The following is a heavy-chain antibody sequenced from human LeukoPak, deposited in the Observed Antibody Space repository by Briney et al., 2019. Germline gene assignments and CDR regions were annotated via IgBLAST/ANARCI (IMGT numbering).Heavy chain of an antibody. Sequence: GGSPRLSCAASRVTFEEYGMSWVPQAPGNGLEWVSGINWNGGNTGYADSGKGRFTISRDNAKNSLYLHMNSLRAEDTALYYFASSLGGSYFEYYMDVWGKGTTVTVSS. CDR3: ASSLGGSYFEYYMDV. CDR1: RVTFEEYG. V-gene: IGHV3-20*04. CDR2: INWNGGNT. J-gene: IGHJ6*03. D-gene: IGHD3-10*01.